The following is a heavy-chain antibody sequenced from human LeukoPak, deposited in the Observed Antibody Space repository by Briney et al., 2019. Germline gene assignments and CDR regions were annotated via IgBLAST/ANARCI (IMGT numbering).Heavy chain of an antibody. J-gene: IGHJ3*02. Sequence: PSETLSLTCTVSGGSISSGGYYWSWIRQHPGKGLEWIGYIYYSGSTYYNPSLKSRVTISVDTSKNQFSLKLSSVTAADTAVYYCARHGPSAGKSSSAFDIWGQGTMVTVSS. CDR3: ARHGPSAGKSSSAFDI. D-gene: IGHD4-23*01. V-gene: IGHV4-31*03. CDR1: GGSISSGGYY. CDR2: IYYSGST.